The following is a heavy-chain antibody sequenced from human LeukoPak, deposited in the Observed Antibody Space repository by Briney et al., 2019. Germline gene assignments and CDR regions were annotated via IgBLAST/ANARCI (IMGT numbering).Heavy chain of an antibody. CDR3: AKLTTLTTSTSYYFDY. D-gene: IGHD4-11*01. CDR2: ISGSGGST. Sequence: GGSLRLSCAASGFTFSSYAMSWVRQAPGKGLEWVSAISGSGGSTYYADSVKGRFTISRDNSKNTLYLQMNSLRAEDTAVYYCAKLTTLTTSTSYYFDYGGQGPLVTVSS. V-gene: IGHV3-23*01. J-gene: IGHJ4*02. CDR1: GFTFSSYA.